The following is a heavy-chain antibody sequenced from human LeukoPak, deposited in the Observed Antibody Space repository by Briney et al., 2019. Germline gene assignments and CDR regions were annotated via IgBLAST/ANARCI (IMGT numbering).Heavy chain of an antibody. CDR3: ARGDDSDYNNWFDP. D-gene: IGHD4-11*01. CDR2: IYPGDSET. Sequence: GESLKISCKGFGYSFTRHWIGWVRQMPGKGLEWMGIIYPGDSETRYSPSFQGQVTISADKSISTAYLQWSSLKASDTAIYYCARGDDSDYNNWFDPWGQGTLVTVSS. CDR1: GYSFTRHW. V-gene: IGHV5-51*01. J-gene: IGHJ5*02.